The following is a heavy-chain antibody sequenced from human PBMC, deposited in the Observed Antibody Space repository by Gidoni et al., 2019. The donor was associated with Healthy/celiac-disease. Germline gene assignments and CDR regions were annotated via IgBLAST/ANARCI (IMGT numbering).Heavy chain of an antibody. CDR3: ARQGRDWFDP. V-gene: IGHV4-39*01. Sequence: QLQLQASGPGLVKPSETLSLTCTVSGGSISSSSYYWGWIRQPPGKGLEWIGSIYYSGSTYYNPSLKSRVTISVDTSKNQFSLKLSSVTAADTAVYYCARQGRDWFDPWGQGTLVTVSS. CDR2: IYYSGST. D-gene: IGHD3-10*01. J-gene: IGHJ5*02. CDR1: GGSISSSSYY.